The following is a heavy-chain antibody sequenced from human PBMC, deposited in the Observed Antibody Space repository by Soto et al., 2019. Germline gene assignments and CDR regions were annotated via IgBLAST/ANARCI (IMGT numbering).Heavy chain of an antibody. J-gene: IGHJ4*02. CDR1: GGSISSGGYY. Sequence: SETLSLTCTVSGGSISSGGYYWRWIRQHPGKGLEWIGYIYSSGSTYYQPSLESRVTISVDTSKNHFSLKLSSVTAADTAVYYCARGYSSSHFDYWGQGTLVTVSS. CDR3: ARGYSSSHFDY. D-gene: IGHD6-6*01. V-gene: IGHV4-31*03. CDR2: IYSSGST.